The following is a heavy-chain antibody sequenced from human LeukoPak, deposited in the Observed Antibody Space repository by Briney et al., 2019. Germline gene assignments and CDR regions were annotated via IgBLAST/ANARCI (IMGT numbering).Heavy chain of an antibody. CDR2: IGRNGGDI. V-gene: IGHV3-23*01. CDR1: GFTFSSYA. Sequence: GGSLRLSCAASGFTFSSYAMTWVRQAPGKGLEWVSVIGRNGGDIQYADSVKGRFTISRDNSKNTLYLQMDSLRAEDTAVYYCAKYAPPTTVVTRFFDYWGQGTLVTVSS. J-gene: IGHJ4*02. D-gene: IGHD4-23*01. CDR3: AKYAPPTTVVTRFFDY.